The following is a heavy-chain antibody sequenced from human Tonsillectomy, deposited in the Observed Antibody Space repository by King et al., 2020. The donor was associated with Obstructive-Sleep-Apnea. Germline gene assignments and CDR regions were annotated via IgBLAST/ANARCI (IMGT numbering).Heavy chain of an antibody. D-gene: IGHD1-26*01. CDR2: IFHIGNP. CDR1: GYSISRGYY. J-gene: IGHJ4*02. Sequence: VQLQESGPGLVKPSETLSLTCTVSGYSISRGYYWGWIRQPPGKGLEWMGGIFHIGNPFYNPTLKGRVTMSVDTSKNQFSLKLTSVTAADPAVYYCTREMGELLGFDYWGQGTLVTVSS. CDR3: TREMGELLGFDY. V-gene: IGHV4-38-2*02.